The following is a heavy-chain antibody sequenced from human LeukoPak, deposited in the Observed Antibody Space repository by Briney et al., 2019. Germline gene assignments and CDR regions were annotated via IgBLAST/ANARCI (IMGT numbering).Heavy chain of an antibody. CDR2: ISGSGGST. V-gene: IGHV3-23*01. CDR1: GFPFNTYA. D-gene: IGHD4-11*01. CDR3: AKDPDYSNYVTPGDY. Sequence: GGSLRLSCAASGFPFNTYAMTWVRQAPGKGLEWVSAISGSGGSTYYADSMKGRFTISRDNSKNTLYLQMNSLRAEDTAVYYCAKDPDYSNYVTPGDYWGQGTLVTVSS. J-gene: IGHJ4*02.